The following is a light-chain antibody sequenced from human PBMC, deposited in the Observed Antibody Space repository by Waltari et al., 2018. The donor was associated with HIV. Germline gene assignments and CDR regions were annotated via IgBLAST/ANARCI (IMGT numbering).Light chain of an antibody. CDR2: RNK. CDR3: AAWDDSLSGYV. J-gene: IGLJ1*01. Sequence: QSELTQPPSASGTPGQRVTISCSGSSSNIGSNYVYWYQQLPGTAPKLLIYRNKQRPSGVPDRFSGSKSVTSASLAISGLRSEDEADYYCAAWDDSLSGYVFGTGTKVTVL. V-gene: IGLV1-47*01. CDR1: SSNIGSNY.